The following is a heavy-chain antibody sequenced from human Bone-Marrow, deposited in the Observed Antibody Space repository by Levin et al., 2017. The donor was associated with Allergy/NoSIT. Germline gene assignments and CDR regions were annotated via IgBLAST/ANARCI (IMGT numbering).Heavy chain of an antibody. CDR3: AKIDCLISCSHFDY. J-gene: IGHJ4*02. Sequence: GESLKISCAAAGFTFSDFVMTWVRQAPGKGLEWVSGITGGGDITYYADSAKGRFTISRDNSKNTLSLQMNSLRVEDTAVYYWAKIDCLISCSHFDYWGQGTLVTVSS. V-gene: IGHV3-23*01. CDR2: ITGGGDIT. CDR1: GFTFSDFV. D-gene: IGHD2-2*01.